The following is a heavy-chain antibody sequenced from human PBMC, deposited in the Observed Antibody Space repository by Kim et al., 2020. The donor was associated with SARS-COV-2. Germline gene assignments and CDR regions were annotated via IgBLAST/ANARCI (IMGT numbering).Heavy chain of an antibody. CDR1: GDSMSSDAYY. Sequence: SETLSLTCTVSGDSMSSDAYYYSWIRQHPGKGLEWIGYIFYTGVTNYNPSLNSRVNISLDTTKSQFSLTLSSVTAADTAVYYCARSSHDFWSGCYWFDP. V-gene: IGHV4-31*03. J-gene: IGHJ5*02. CDR2: IFYTGVT. CDR3: ARSSHDFWSGCYWFDP. D-gene: IGHD3-3*01.